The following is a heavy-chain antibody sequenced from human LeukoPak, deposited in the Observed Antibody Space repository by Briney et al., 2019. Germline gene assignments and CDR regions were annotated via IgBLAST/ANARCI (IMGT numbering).Heavy chain of an antibody. D-gene: IGHD3-9*01. Sequence: GASVKVSCKASGYTFTSYGISWVRQAPGQGLEWMGWISAYNGNTNYAQKLQGRVTMTTDTSTSTAYMELRSLRAEDTTVYYCARSQSGLSADDAFDIWGQGTMVTVSS. CDR3: ARSQSGLSADDAFDI. V-gene: IGHV1-18*01. J-gene: IGHJ3*02. CDR1: GYTFTSYG. CDR2: ISAYNGNT.